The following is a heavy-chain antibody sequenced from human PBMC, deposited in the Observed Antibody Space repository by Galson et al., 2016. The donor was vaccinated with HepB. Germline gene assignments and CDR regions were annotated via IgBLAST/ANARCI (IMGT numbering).Heavy chain of an antibody. CDR1: GGSITGGGSY. V-gene: IGHV4-31*03. CDR2: IFYSGNT. D-gene: IGHD1-1*01. CDR3: ARRFSTYMDY. Sequence: TLSLTCTVSGGSITGGGSYWSWVRQHPGKGLEWIGYIFYSGNTYYNPSLKSRVIISLDTSKNQFSLKLSSVTAADTAVYYCARRFSTYMDYWGQGTLVTVSS. J-gene: IGHJ4*02.